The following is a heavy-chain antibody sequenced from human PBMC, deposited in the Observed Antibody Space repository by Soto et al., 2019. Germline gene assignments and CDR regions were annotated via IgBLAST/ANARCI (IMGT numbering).Heavy chain of an antibody. Sequence: QVQLVESGGGVVQPGRSLRLSCAASGFTFSSYGMHWVRQAPGKGLEWVAVIWYDGSNKYYVDSVKGRFTISRDNSKNTLYLQMNSLRAEDTAVYYCARDRSMYSSSFGYWGQGTLVTVSS. J-gene: IGHJ4*02. V-gene: IGHV3-33*01. CDR2: IWYDGSNK. CDR3: ARDRSMYSSSFGY. D-gene: IGHD6-13*01. CDR1: GFTFSSYG.